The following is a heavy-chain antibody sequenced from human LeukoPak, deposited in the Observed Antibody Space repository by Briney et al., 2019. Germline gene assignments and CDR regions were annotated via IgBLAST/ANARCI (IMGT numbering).Heavy chain of an antibody. CDR2: ISGSGGST. Sequence: PGVSLRLSCAASGFTVSAYAMAWVRQAPGKGLEWVSGISGSGGSTYYADSVKGRFTISRDYSKNTLYLQMNSLRAEDTAVYYCAKDAGVDIVVAPAHGMDVWGQGTTVTVSS. J-gene: IGHJ6*02. D-gene: IGHD2-2*01. CDR1: GFTVSAYA. V-gene: IGHV3-23*01. CDR3: AKDAGVDIVVAPAHGMDV.